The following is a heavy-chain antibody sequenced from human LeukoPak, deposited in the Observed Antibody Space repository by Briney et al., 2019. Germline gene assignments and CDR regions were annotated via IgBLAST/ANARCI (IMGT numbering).Heavy chain of an antibody. CDR1: GGSFSGYY. CDR3: ARGRVTGDLHAGVWFDY. Sequence: SETLSLTCAVYGGSFSGYYWSWIRQPPGKGLEWIGEINHSGSTNYNPSLKSRVTISVDTSKNQFSLKLSSVTAADTAVYYCARGRVTGDLHAGVWFDYWGQGTLVTVSS. J-gene: IGHJ4*02. D-gene: IGHD7-27*01. V-gene: IGHV4-34*01. CDR2: INHSGST.